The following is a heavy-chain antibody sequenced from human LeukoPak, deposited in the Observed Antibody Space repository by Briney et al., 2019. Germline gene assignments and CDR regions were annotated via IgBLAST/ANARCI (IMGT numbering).Heavy chain of an antibody. D-gene: IGHD3-10*01. Sequence: GRSLRLSCAASGFTFSSYAMHWVRQAPGKGLEWVAVISYDGSNKYYADSVKGRFTISRDNSKNTPYLQMNSLRAEDTAVYYCARTVVGITMVRGVIGGFDYWGQGTLVTVSS. CDR2: ISYDGSNK. V-gene: IGHV3-30*04. CDR3: ARTVVGITMVRGVIGGFDY. J-gene: IGHJ4*02. CDR1: GFTFSSYA.